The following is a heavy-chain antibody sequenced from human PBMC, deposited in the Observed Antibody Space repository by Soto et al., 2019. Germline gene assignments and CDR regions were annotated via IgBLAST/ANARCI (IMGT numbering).Heavy chain of an antibody. CDR2: IYYSGST. J-gene: IGHJ5*02. CDR1: GGTISSGGYY. V-gene: IGHV4-31*03. CDR3: AVEYYDILTGSYNWFDP. D-gene: IGHD3-9*01. Sequence: QVQLQESGPGLVKPSQTLSLTCTVSGGTISSGGYYWSWIRQHPGKGLEWIGHIYYSGSTYYNPSLKSRITISVDTSKNQFSLKLSSVTAADTAVYYCAVEYYDILTGSYNWFDPWGQGTLVTVSS.